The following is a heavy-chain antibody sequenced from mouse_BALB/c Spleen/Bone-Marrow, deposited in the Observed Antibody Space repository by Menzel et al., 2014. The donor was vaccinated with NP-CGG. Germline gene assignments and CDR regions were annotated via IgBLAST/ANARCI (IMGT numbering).Heavy chain of an antibody. D-gene: IGHD2-4*01. Sequence: EVMLVESGGGLVQPGGSRKLSCAASGFTFSSFGMHGVRQAPEKGLEWVAYISSGSSTIYYADTVKGRFTISRDNPKNTLFLQMTSLRSEDTAMYYCTRKGALITHYYAMDYWGQGTSVTVSS. J-gene: IGHJ4*01. V-gene: IGHV5-17*02. CDR3: TRKGALITHYYAMDY. CDR2: ISSGSSTI. CDR1: GFTFSSFG.